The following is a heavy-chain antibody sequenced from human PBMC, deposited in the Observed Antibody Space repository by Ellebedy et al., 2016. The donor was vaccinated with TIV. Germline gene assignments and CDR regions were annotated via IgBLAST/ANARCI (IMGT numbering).Heavy chain of an antibody. CDR1: GFTFSNYG. V-gene: IGHV3-30*02. CDR2: VRADGFNK. J-gene: IGHJ4*02. CDR3: AKDSYPYYFGF. Sequence: GESLKISCAASGFTFSNYGMHWVRQAPGRGLEWVAFVRADGFNKFYADSVKGRYTISRDNSENTVYLQMNSLTSEDTAVYRCAKDSYPYYFGFWGQGTPVTVSS.